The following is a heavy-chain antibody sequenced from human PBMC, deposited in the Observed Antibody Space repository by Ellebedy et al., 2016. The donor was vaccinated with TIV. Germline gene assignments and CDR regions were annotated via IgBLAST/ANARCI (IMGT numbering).Heavy chain of an antibody. CDR2: TYYRSKWYD. CDR3: TRAGAGGAAGLFGS. V-gene: IGHV6-1*01. Sequence: MPSETLSLTCAISGDSVSSKSAIWHWIRQSPSRGLEWLGRTYYRSKWYDDYAVSVRSRTTVKADTSKNQFSLRLNSVTPEDTAVYYCTRAGAGGAAGLFGSWGQGTLVTVSS. CDR1: GDSVSSKSAI. D-gene: IGHD6-13*01. J-gene: IGHJ4*02.